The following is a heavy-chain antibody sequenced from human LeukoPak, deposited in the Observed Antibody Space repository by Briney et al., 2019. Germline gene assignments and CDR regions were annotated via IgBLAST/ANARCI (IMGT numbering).Heavy chain of an antibody. D-gene: IGHD6-13*01. CDR2: INTSGDKT. J-gene: IGHJ4*02. Sequence: PGGSLRLSCSGSGFTFSTYALHWVRQAPGKGPEYVSLINTSGDKTYYADSVKGRFTISRDNSKNTVSLQMSSLRDEDTAMYYCVKDLYKGETSTWYYFDYWGQGTLVTVSS. CDR1: GFTFSTYA. V-gene: IGHV3-64D*06. CDR3: VKDLYKGETSTWYYFDY.